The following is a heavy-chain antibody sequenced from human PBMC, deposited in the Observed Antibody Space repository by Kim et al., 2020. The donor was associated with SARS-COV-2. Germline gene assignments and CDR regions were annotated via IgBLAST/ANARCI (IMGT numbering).Heavy chain of an antibody. CDR3: AGGISSGWAFDY. D-gene: IGHD6-19*01. Sequence: TNYAQKLQGRINMTTDTSTRTADMELRSLRSDDTAVYYCAGGISSGWAFDYWGQGTLVTVSS. J-gene: IGHJ4*02. V-gene: IGHV1-18*01. CDR2: T.